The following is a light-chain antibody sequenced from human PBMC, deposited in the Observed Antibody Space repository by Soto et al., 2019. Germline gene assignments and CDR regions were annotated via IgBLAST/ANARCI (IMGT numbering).Light chain of an antibody. CDR2: GPS. CDR1: QSVPKNY. J-gene: IGKJ1*01. CDR3: HQYATSPQT. Sequence: EIVLTLSPGTLSLSPGERATLSCRASQSVPKNYLAWYQHKPGQAPRLLIYGPSSRATGIPDRFSGSGSGTDFPLSISRLEPEDFAVYYWHQYATSPQTFGQGTKVEIK. V-gene: IGKV3-20*01.